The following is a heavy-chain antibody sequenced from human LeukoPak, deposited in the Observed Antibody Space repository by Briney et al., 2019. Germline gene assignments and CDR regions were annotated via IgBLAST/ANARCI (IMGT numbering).Heavy chain of an antibody. CDR3: AREGTGIVGAGDGYFDY. CDR1: GYTFTGHY. V-gene: IGHV1-2*02. Sequence: ASVKVSCKASGYTFTGHYIHWVRLAPGQGLEWMGWINPNSGGTNYAQKFQGRVTMTRDTSISTAYMELSRLRSDDTAVYYCAREGTGIVGAGDGYFDYWGQGTLVTVSS. CDR2: INPNSGGT. D-gene: IGHD1-26*01. J-gene: IGHJ4*02.